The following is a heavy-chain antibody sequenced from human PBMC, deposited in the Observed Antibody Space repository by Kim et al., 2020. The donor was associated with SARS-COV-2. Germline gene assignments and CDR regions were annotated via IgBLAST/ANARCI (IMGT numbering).Heavy chain of an antibody. CDR3: ARDGRDGGGWLNFDC. Sequence: PCHKSRVTISGDTTKNEFSLKLWSVTAADTAVYYCARDGRDGGGWLNFDCWGQGTMVTVCS. J-gene: IGHJ4*02. D-gene: IGHD6-19*01. V-gene: IGHV4-59*01.